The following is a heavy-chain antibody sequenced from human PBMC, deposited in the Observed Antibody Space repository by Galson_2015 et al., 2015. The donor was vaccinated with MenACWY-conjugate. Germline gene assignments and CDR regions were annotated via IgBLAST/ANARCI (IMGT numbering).Heavy chain of an antibody. Sequence: SLRLSCAVSGFTVSSSYMTRVRQAPGKGLEWVSVIYSDGSTYNADSVRGRFTISRDNSKNTVFLQMTSLRAEDTAMYYCARDSRATTVWGLNKRKTIDYYYGMDVRGQGTTVIVSS. D-gene: IGHD3-10*01. V-gene: IGHV3-53*01. CDR2: IYSDGST. J-gene: IGHJ6*02. CDR3: ARDSRATTVWGLNKRKTIDYYYGMDV. CDR1: GFTVSSSY.